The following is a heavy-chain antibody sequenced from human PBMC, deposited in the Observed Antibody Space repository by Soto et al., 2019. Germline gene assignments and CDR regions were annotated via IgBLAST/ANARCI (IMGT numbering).Heavy chain of an antibody. D-gene: IGHD6-6*01. CDR3: AWMGSSGAFGFDP. CDR2: IIPIFGTA. J-gene: IGHJ5*02. V-gene: IGHV1-69*13. Sequence: ASVKVSCKASGGTFSSYAISWVRQAPGQGLEWMGGIIPIFGTANYAQKFQGRVTITADESTSTAYMELSSLRSEDTAVYYCAWMGSSGAFGFDPWGQGTLVTVSS. CDR1: GGTFSSYA.